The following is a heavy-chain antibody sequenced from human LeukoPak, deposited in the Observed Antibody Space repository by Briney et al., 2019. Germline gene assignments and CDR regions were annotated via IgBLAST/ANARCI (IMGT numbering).Heavy chain of an antibody. Sequence: GGSLRLSCAASGFTFSSYGMHWVRQAPGKGLEWVALISYDGGNKYYADSVKGRFTISRDNSKNKLYLQMNSLRAEDTAVYYCAKDRIKGFTIRGYYFDYWGQGTLVTVSS. CDR3: AKDRIKGFTIRGYYFDY. V-gene: IGHV3-30*18. CDR2: ISYDGGNK. D-gene: IGHD3-9*01. CDR1: GFTFSSYG. J-gene: IGHJ4*02.